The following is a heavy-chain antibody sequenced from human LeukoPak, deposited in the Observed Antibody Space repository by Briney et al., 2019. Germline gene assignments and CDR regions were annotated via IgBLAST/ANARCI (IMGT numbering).Heavy chain of an antibody. CDR2: INHSGST. Sequence: SETLSLTCAVYGGSFSGYYWSWIRQPPGKGLEWIGEINHSGSTNYNPSLKSRVTISVDTSKNQFSLKLSSVTAADTAVYYCARGRRKRSGGQTPFDYWGQGTLVTVSS. D-gene: IGHD1-26*01. J-gene: IGHJ4*02. V-gene: IGHV4-34*01. CDR1: GGSFSGYY. CDR3: ARGRRKRSGGQTPFDY.